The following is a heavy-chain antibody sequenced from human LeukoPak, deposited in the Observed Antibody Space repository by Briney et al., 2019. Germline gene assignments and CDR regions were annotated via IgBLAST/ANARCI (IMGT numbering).Heavy chain of an antibody. V-gene: IGHV3-23*01. CDR2: ISGNGVST. D-gene: IGHD3-9*01. CDR1: GFTFISYA. J-gene: IGHJ4*02. Sequence: PGGSLRLSCAASGFTFISYAMSWVRQAPGKGLEWVSSISGNGVSTYYADSVKGRFTISRDNSKNTVYLQMNSLRAEDTAVYYCAKGEDYDILTGYRELDYWGQGTLVTVSS. CDR3: AKGEDYDILTGYRELDY.